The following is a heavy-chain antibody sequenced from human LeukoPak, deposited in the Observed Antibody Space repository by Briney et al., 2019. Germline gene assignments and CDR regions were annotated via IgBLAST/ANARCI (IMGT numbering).Heavy chain of an antibody. CDR3: THSSGWTTDF. CDR2: VYWNDDN. CDR1: GFSLSDTAVG. V-gene: IGHV2-5*01. Sequence: ESGPTLVRPTQTLTLTCTFSGFSLSDTAVGVHWIRRPPGKALEWLALVYWNDDNKYSPSLRSRLTVTKDSSKNQVVLTMTNIDPVDTATYYCTHSSGWTTDFWGQGILVTVSS. J-gene: IGHJ4*02. D-gene: IGHD6-19*01.